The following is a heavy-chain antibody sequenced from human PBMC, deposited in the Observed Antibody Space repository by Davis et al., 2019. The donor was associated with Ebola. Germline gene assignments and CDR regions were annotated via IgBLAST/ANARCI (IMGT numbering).Heavy chain of an antibody. CDR1: GGSFSGYY. CDR2: INHSGST. CDR3: ARARLRYFDWLSPIFDY. Sequence: SETLSLTCAVYGGSFSGYYWSWIRQPPGKGLEWIGEINHSGSTNYNPSLKSRVTISVDTSKNQFSLKLSSVTAADTAVYYCARARLRYFDWLSPIFDYWGQGTLVTVSS. V-gene: IGHV4-34*01. J-gene: IGHJ4*02. D-gene: IGHD3-9*01.